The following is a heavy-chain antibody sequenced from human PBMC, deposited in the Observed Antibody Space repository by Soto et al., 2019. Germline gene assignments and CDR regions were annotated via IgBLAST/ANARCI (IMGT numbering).Heavy chain of an antibody. CDR3: ARARGPRYGDYDILTGPILTGFDY. J-gene: IGHJ4*02. CDR2: IIPIFGTA. V-gene: IGHV1-69*13. CDR1: GGTFSSYA. Sequence: ASVKVSCKASGGTFSSYAISWVRQAPGQGLEWMGGIIPIFGTANYAQKFQGRVTITADESTSIAYMELSSLRSEDTAVYYCARARGPRYGDYDILTGPILTGFDYWGQGTLVTVSS. D-gene: IGHD3-9*01.